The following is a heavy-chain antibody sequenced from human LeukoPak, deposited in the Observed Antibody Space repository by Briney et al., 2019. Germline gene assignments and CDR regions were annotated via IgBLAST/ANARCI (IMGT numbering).Heavy chain of an antibody. Sequence: ASVKVSCKASGYTFTGYYMHWVRQAPGQGLEWMGWINPNSGGTNYAQKFQGRVTMTRDTSISTAYMELSRLRSDDTAVYYCARTSWIQRTSSSGPSSYYYYMDVWGKGTTVTISS. J-gene: IGHJ6*03. V-gene: IGHV1-2*02. CDR2: INPNSGGT. CDR3: ARTSWIQRTSSSGPSSYYYYMDV. D-gene: IGHD5-18*01. CDR1: GYTFTGYY.